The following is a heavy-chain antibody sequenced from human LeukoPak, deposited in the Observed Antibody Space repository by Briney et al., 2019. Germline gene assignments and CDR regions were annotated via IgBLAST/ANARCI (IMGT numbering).Heavy chain of an antibody. CDR1: GFTVSNNY. V-gene: IGHV3-53*01. CDR3: ARGTTDAY. Sequence: GGSLRLSCAASGFTVSNNYMSWVGQAPGKGLEWVSIIYSGGSTYYADSVKGRFTISRDNSKNTLHLQMKSLRADDTAVYYCARGTTDAYWGQGTPVTVSS. J-gene: IGHJ4*02. D-gene: IGHD1-1*01. CDR2: IYSGGST.